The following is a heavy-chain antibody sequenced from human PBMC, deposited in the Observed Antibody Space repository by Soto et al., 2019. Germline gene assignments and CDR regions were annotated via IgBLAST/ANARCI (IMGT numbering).Heavy chain of an antibody. CDR3: ARPAATIVATIR. D-gene: IGHD5-12*01. J-gene: IGHJ4*02. Sequence: GGSLRLSCAASVFTFSSYWMHWVRQAPGKGLVWVSRINSDGSSTSYADSVKGRFTISRDNAKNTLYLQMNSLRAEDTAVYYCARPAATIVATIRWGQGTLVTVSS. CDR2: INSDGSST. V-gene: IGHV3-74*01. CDR1: VFTFSSYW.